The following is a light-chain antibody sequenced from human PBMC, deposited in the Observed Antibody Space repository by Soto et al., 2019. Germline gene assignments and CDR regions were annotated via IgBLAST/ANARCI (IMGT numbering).Light chain of an antibody. CDR1: QSVSSS. CDR2: DAS. V-gene: IGKV3-11*01. CDR3: QQYGSPPWT. Sequence: EILLTQSPATLSLSPGERATLSCRASQSVSSSLAWYQQRPGQAPRLLIYDASNRATGIPARFSGSGSGTDFTLTISRLEPEDFAVYYCQQYGSPPWTFGQGTKVDIK. J-gene: IGKJ1*01.